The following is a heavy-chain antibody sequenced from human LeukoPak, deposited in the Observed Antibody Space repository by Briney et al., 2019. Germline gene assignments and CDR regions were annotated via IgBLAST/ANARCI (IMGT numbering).Heavy chain of an antibody. CDR1: GFTFSSYA. CDR2: ISGSGGST. V-gene: IGHV3-23*01. Sequence: GGSLRLSCAASGFTFSSYAMSWVRQAPGKGLEWVSAISGSGGSTYYADSMKGRFTISRDNSKNTLYLQMNSLRAEDTAVYYCAKEGVIVVVPAAMLPDYWGQGTLVTVSS. J-gene: IGHJ4*02. CDR3: AKEGVIVVVPAAMLPDY. D-gene: IGHD2-2*01.